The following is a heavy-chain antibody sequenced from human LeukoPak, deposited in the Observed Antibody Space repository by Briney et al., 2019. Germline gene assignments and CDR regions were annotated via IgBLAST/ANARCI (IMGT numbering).Heavy chain of an antibody. D-gene: IGHD2-15*01. Sequence: GGSLRLSCAASGFTFSSYSMNWVRQAPGKGLEWVSSISSSSSYIYYADSVKGQFTISRDNAKNSLYLQMNSLRAEDTAVYYCARDRVVADPYYYYYGMDVWGQGTTVTVSS. CDR2: ISSSSSYI. CDR3: ARDRVVADPYYYYYGMDV. J-gene: IGHJ6*02. CDR1: GFTFSSYS. V-gene: IGHV3-21*01.